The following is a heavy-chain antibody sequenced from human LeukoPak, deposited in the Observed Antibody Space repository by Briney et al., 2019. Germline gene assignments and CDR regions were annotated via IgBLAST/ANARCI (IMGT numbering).Heavy chain of an antibody. V-gene: IGHV3-74*01. CDR3: ARGSYGSGSYYNGPLPFDY. Sequence: GGSLRLSCAASGFTFSSYWMHWVRQAPGKGLVWVSRIASDDSTVYADSVKGRFTISRDNAKNSLYLQMNSLRAEDTAVYYCARGSYGSGSYYNGPLPFDYWGQGALVTVSS. D-gene: IGHD3-10*01. J-gene: IGHJ4*02. CDR1: GFTFSSYW. CDR2: IASDDST.